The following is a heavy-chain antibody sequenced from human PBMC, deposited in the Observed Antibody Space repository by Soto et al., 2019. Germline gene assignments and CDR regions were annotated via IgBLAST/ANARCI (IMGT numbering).Heavy chain of an antibody. D-gene: IGHD3-16*01. V-gene: IGHV4-59*02. CDR3: ARNIGLYFFDY. J-gene: IGHJ4*02. CDR2: IYYTGTS. CDR1: GDSVSSYY. Sequence: QVQLEESGPGLVKPSETLSLTCTVSGDSVSSYYWNWIRQSPGKGLEWIGYIYYTGTSSYNPSLKSRVTISLDPSKNQFSLNLSSVTAADTAVYYCARNIGLYFFDYWGQGTLVTVSS.